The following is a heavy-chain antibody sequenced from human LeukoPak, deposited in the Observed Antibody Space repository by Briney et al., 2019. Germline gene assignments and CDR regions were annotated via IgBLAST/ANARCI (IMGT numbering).Heavy chain of an antibody. D-gene: IGHD6-19*01. CDR3: AKSYCPGYSSGWCYYYYGMDV. Sequence: GRSLRLSCAPSGFTFISYSMSWVRQAPGKGLEWVAAISGRVGSTYYADSVKGRFTISRDNSKNTLYLQMNRLRAEDTAVYYCAKSYCPGYSSGWCYYYYGMDVWGQGTTVTVSS. V-gene: IGHV3-23*01. CDR1: GFTFISYS. J-gene: IGHJ6*02. CDR2: ISGRVGST.